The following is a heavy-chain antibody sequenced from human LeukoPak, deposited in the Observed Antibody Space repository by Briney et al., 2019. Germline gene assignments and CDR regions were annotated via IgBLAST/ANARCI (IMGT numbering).Heavy chain of an antibody. CDR3: ARVKVPRPDYYYYMDV. CDR2: IYYSGNT. V-gene: IGHV4-31*03. Sequence: PSETLSLTCTVSGGSISNGGYYWSWIRQHPGKGLEWIGYIYYSGNTYYNPSLKSRVSISVDTSKNQFSLKLSSVTAADTAVYYCARVKVPRPDYYYYMDVWGKGTTVTVSS. D-gene: IGHD6-6*01. CDR1: GGSISNGGYY. J-gene: IGHJ6*03.